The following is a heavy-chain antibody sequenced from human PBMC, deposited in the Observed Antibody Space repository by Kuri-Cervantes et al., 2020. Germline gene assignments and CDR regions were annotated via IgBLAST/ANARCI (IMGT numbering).Heavy chain of an antibody. Sequence: GGSLRLSCAASGFTFSAYWMSWVRQAPGKGLECVANIKRDGSEEIYVDSVKGRFTISRDNSKNTLYLQMNSLRAEDTAVYYCAKDLGGASDRGYFDYWGKGTTVTVSS. V-gene: IGHV3-7*01. D-gene: IGHD3-3*01. CDR3: AKDLGGASDRGYFDY. J-gene: IGHJ4*03. CDR1: GFTFSAYW. CDR2: IKRDGSEE.